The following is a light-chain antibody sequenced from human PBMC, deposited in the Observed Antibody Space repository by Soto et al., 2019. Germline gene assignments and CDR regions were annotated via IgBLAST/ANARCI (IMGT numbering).Light chain of an antibody. V-gene: IGKV3-15*01. CDR2: GAS. CDR3: QQYDVWPALT. J-gene: IGKJ4*01. CDR1: QSVSSN. Sequence: EKALTQSPVTLSLSPGERATLSCRASQSVSSNLAWYQQRPGQAPRLLIYGASTRASGVPDRFSGSGSGTEFILTISSLQSEDSAVYYCQQYDVWPALTVGGRTNLDIK.